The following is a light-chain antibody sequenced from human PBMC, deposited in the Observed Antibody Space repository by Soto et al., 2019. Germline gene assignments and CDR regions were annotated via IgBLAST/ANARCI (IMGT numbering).Light chain of an antibody. J-gene: IGLJ3*02. CDR3: AAWDDSLKAVV. V-gene: IGLV1-44*01. CDR2: SDN. Sequence: QSVLTQPPSASGTPGQRVTISCSGSNSNIGSNAVNWYQQLPGRAPKLLVYSDNQRPSGVPDRFSGSKSGTSASLAISGLQSEDEADYSCAAWDDSLKAVVFGGGTKVTVL. CDR1: NSNIGSNA.